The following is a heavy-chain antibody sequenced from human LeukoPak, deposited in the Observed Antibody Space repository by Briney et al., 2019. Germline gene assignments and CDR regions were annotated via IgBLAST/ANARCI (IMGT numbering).Heavy chain of an antibody. D-gene: IGHD5-24*01. V-gene: IGHV1-46*03. J-gene: IGHJ3*02. CDR3: ARDLKRWLQSDAFDI. CDR1: GYTFTSYY. CDR2: INPSGGST. Sequence: GASVKVSCKASGYTFTSYYMHWVRQAPGQGLEWMGIINPSGGSTSYAQKFQGRVTMTRDTSTSTVYMALSSLRSEDTAVYYCARDLKRWLQSDAFDIWGQGTMVTVSS.